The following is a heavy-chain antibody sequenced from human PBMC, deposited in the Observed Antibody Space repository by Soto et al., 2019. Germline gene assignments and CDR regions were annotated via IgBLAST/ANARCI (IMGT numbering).Heavy chain of an antibody. CDR3: ARDLAIFGVVNWFDP. CDR1: GGSISSGDYY. CDR2: IYYSGST. Sequence: SETLSLTCTVSGGSISSGDYYWSWIRQPPGKGLEWIGYIYYSGSTYYNPSLKSRVTISVDTSKNQFSLKLSSVTAADTAVYYCARDLAIFGVVNWFDPWGQGTLVTVSS. D-gene: IGHD3-3*01. J-gene: IGHJ5*02. V-gene: IGHV4-30-4*01.